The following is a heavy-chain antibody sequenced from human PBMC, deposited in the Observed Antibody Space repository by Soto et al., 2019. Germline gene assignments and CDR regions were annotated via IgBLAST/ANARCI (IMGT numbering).Heavy chain of an antibody. CDR3: ATLVRGYYEGDWFDP. D-gene: IGHD3-22*01. CDR2: FDPEDGET. Sequence: ASVKVSCKVSGYTLTELSMHWVRQAPGKGLEWMGGFDPEDGETIYAQKFQGRVTMTEDTSTDTAYMELSSLRSEDTAVYYCATLVRGYYEGDWFDPWGQGTLVTVSS. J-gene: IGHJ5*02. CDR1: GYTLTELS. V-gene: IGHV1-24*01.